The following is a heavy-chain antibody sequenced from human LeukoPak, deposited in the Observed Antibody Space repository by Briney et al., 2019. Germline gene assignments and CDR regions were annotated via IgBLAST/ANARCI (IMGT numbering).Heavy chain of an antibody. V-gene: IGHV4-59*12. CDR1: GVSITNYY. D-gene: IGHD5-24*01. CDR2: IYYSGST. CDR3: ARERRAGEMATED. J-gene: IGHJ4*02. Sequence: AETLSLTCTVSGVSITNYYWSWIRQPPGKGLEWIGYIYYSGSTNYNPSLKSRVTISVDTSKNQFSLKLSSVTAADTAVYYCARERRAGEMATEDWGQGTLVTVSS.